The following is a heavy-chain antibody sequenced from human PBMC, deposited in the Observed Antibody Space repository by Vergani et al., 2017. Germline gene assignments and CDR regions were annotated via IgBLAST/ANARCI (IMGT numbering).Heavy chain of an antibody. Sequence: QVQLQQWCAGLLKPSETLSLTCAVYGGSFSGYYWSWIRQPPGKGPEWFGEINHSGSTNYNPSRKSRVTIAVDTSKNQFSLKLSSVNGADTAVYYCARGGYCSGGSCYHYWGQGTLVTVSS. CDR2: INHSGST. V-gene: IGHV4-34*01. CDR3: ARGGYCSGGSCYHY. D-gene: IGHD2-15*01. J-gene: IGHJ4*02. CDR1: GGSFSGYY.